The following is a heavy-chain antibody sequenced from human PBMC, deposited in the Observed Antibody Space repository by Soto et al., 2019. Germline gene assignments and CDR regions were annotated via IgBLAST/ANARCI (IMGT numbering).Heavy chain of an antibody. CDR2: ISSSSSTI. CDR1: GLTFSSYS. Sequence: PGGSLRLSGAASGLTFSSYSMNWVRRAPGKGLEWVSYISSSSSTIYYADSVKGRFTISRDNAKNSLYLQMNSLRAEDTAVYYCARDHPFSSWYVSFDYWGQGTLVTVSS. J-gene: IGHJ4*02. CDR3: ARDHPFSSWYVSFDY. D-gene: IGHD6-13*01. V-gene: IGHV3-48*01.